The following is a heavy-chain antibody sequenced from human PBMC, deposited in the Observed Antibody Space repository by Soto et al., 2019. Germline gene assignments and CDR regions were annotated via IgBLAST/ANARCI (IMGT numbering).Heavy chain of an antibody. V-gene: IGHV1-69*01. CDR1: GGTISSFG. D-gene: IGHD3-3*01. Sequence: QVQLVQSGAEVKKPGSSVKVSCTTSGGTISSFGMNWVRQAPGQGLEWMGGIVAIDGSTKYAEKFQGRVTMTADASTSTVYMDLSSLRSEDTAVYYWARSFTKSGRGGVAFDYWGQGTLLTVSP. CDR2: IVAIDGST. J-gene: IGHJ4*02. CDR3: ARSFTKSGRGGVAFDY.